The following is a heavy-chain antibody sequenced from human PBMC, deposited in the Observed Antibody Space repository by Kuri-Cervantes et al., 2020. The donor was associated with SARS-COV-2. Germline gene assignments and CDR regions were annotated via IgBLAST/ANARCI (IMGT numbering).Heavy chain of an antibody. CDR3: ARGKDIVVVPAAIRYYYYYYMDV. V-gene: IGHV3-23*01. D-gene: IGHD2-2*02. CDR2: ISGSGGST. CDR1: GFTFSSYS. J-gene: IGHJ6*03. Sequence: GGSLRLSCAASGFTFSSYSMSWVRQAPGKGLEWVSAISGSGGSTYYADSVKGRFTISRDNPKNTLYLQMNSLRAEDTAVYYCARGKDIVVVPAAIRYYYYYYMDVWGKGTTVTVSS.